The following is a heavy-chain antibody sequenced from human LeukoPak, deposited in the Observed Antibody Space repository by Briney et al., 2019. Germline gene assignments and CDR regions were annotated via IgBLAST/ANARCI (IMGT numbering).Heavy chain of an antibody. Sequence: GSLRLSCAASGFTFSSYGMHWVRQAPGKGLEWVGRIKSKTDGGTTDYAAPVKGRFTISRDDSKNTLYLQMNSLKTEDTAVYYCTTEALYCSSTSCNYFDYWGQGTLVTVSS. CDR2: IKSKTDGGTT. CDR3: TTEALYCSSTSCNYFDY. D-gene: IGHD2-2*01. CDR1: GFTFSSYG. J-gene: IGHJ4*02. V-gene: IGHV3-15*01.